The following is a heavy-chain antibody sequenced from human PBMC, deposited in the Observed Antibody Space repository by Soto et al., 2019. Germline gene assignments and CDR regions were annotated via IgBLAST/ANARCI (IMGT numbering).Heavy chain of an antibody. V-gene: IGHV6-1*01. CDR2: TYYRSRFFS. Sequence: PSQTLSLTCAISGDSVSSYSAAWNWIRQSPSGGLEWLGRTYYRSRFFSDYAESVKSRIIINPGTSKNQLSLQLKSVTPEDTAVYYCVRDRYSSSGWFNPWGQGTPVTVSS. D-gene: IGHD3-10*01. J-gene: IGHJ5*02. CDR3: VRDRYSSSGWFNP. CDR1: GDSVSSYSAA.